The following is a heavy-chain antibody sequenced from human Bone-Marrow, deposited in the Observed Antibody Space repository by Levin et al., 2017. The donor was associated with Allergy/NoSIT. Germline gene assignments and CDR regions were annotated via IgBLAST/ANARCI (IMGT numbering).Heavy chain of an antibody. Sequence: GESLKISCKASGYTFTDYYMHWVRQAPGQGLEWMGWIYPNSGGTSYAQKFQGRVTMTRDTSISTAYMELSRLRSDDTAVYYCARDFSSSWSLNDPWGQGTLVTVSS. CDR1: GYTFTDYY. J-gene: IGHJ5*02. CDR2: IYPNSGGT. V-gene: IGHV1-2*02. CDR3: ARDFSSSWSLNDP. D-gene: IGHD6-13*01.